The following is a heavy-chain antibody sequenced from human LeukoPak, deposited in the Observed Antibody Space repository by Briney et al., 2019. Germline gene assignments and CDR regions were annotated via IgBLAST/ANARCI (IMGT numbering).Heavy chain of an antibody. CDR1: GGTFSSYA. J-gene: IGHJ5*02. Sequence: SVKVSCKASGGTFSSYAISWVRQAPGQGLEWMGGIIPIFGTANYAQKFQGRVTITTDESTSTAYMELSSLRSEDTAVYYCARDPDRIAAGPGWFDPWGQGTLVTVSS. CDR2: IIPIFGTA. V-gene: IGHV1-69*05. CDR3: ARDPDRIAAGPGWFDP. D-gene: IGHD6-6*01.